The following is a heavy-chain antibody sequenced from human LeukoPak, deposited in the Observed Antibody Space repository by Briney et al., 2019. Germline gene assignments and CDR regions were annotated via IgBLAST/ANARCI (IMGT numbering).Heavy chain of an antibody. CDR2: INPNSGGT. V-gene: IGHV1-2*02. CDR3: AREGGDSSSSNWFDP. CDR1: GYTFTSYD. J-gene: IGHJ5*02. D-gene: IGHD6-6*01. Sequence: ASVKVSCKASGYTFTSYDINWVRQAPGQGLEWMGWINPNSGGTNYAQKFQGRVTMTRDTSISTAYMELSRLRSDDTAVYYCAREGGDSSSSNWFDPWGQGTLVTVSS.